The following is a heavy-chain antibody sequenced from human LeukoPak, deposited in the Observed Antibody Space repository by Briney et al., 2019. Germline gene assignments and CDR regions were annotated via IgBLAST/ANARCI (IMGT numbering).Heavy chain of an antibody. Sequence: PGRSLRLSCAASGFTFSSYAMHWVRQAPGKGLEWVAVISYDGSNKYYADSVKGRFTISRDNSKNTLYLQMNSLRAEDTAVYYCARAHFSVWGSYRYTIDYWGQGTLVTVSS. D-gene: IGHD3-16*02. V-gene: IGHV3-30-3*01. CDR3: ARAHFSVWGSYRYTIDY. J-gene: IGHJ4*02. CDR1: GFTFSSYA. CDR2: ISYDGSNK.